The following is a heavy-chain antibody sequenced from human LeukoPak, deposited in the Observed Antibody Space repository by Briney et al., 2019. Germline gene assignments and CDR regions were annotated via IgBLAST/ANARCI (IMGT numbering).Heavy chain of an antibody. V-gene: IGHV1-69*01. J-gene: IGHJ5*02. D-gene: IGHD2-21*02. CDR2: IIPIFGTA. CDR3: ARDLAARTYCGGDCYSGISNH. CDR1: GGIFSSYA. Sequence: GSSVKVSFKASGGIFSSYAISWVRQAPGQGLEWMGGIIPIFGTANYAQKFQGRVTITADESTSTAYMELSSLRSEDTAVYYCARDLAARTYCGGDCYSGISNHWGQGTLVTVSS.